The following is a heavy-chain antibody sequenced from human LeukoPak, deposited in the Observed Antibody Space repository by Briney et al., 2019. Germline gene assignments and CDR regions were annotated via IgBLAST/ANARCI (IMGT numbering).Heavy chain of an antibody. V-gene: IGHV3-21*04. Sequence: GGSLRLSCAASGFSFSNYNMNWVRQAPGKGLEWVSSITSTSSYIYYADSVKGRFTISRDNSKNTLYLQMNSLRAEDTAVYYCARSPWGVTAIFLDSWGQGTLVTVSS. CDR1: GFSFSNYN. D-gene: IGHD2-21*02. J-gene: IGHJ4*02. CDR3: ARSPWGVTAIFLDS. CDR2: ITSTSSYI.